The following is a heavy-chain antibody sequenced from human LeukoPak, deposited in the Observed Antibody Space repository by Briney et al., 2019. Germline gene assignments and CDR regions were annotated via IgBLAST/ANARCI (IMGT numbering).Heavy chain of an antibody. CDR3: ARHGAGGGYYFLD. Sequence: SETLSLTCTVSGGSISTYYWSWIRQPPGKGLEWIGFIYYSGRILYNPSLKSRLTISGDTSKSQISLRLTSVTAADTALYYCARHGAGGGYYFLDWGQGTLVTVSS. J-gene: IGHJ1*01. V-gene: IGHV4-59*08. CDR1: GGSISTYY. CDR2: IYYSGRI. D-gene: IGHD5-12*01.